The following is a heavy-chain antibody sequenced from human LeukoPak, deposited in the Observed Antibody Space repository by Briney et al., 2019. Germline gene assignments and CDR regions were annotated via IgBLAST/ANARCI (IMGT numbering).Heavy chain of an antibody. CDR3: ARDRYCSSTSCYLFGYYYYGMDV. V-gene: IGHV3-13*05. D-gene: IGHD2-2*01. J-gene: IGHJ6*04. CDR2: IGTAGDP. Sequence: GGSLRLSCAASGFTFSSYDMHWVRQATGKGLEWVSAIGTAGDPYYPGSVKGRFTISRENAKNSLYLQMNSLRAGDTAVYYCARDRYCSSTSCYLFGYYYYGMDVWGKGTTVTVSS. CDR1: GFTFSSYD.